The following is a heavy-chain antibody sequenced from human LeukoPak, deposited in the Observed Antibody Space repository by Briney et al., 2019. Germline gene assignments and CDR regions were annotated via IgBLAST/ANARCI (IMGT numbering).Heavy chain of an antibody. D-gene: IGHD5-18*01. CDR2: ISGSAGNT. CDR1: GFTLSNYA. CDR3: AKGIQLWTYYYYYYMDV. V-gene: IGHV3-23*01. J-gene: IGHJ6*03. Sequence: PGGSLRLSCAASGFTLSNYAMTWVRQAPGKGLEWVSAISGSAGNTYYAGSVKGRFTISRDNSKNTLYLQMNSLRAEDTAVYYCAKGIQLWTYYYYYYMDVWGKGTTVTVSS.